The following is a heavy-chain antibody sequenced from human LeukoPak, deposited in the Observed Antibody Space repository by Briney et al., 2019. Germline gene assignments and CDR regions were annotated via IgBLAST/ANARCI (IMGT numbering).Heavy chain of an antibody. J-gene: IGHJ6*02. D-gene: IGHD3-3*01. Sequence: GESLKISCKGFGYTFSNHWIAWLRQMPGKGLEWMGIMYPGDSDARYSPSFQGQVTFSVDKSIATAYLEWSSLKASDTALYYCARRGVLDGLDVWGQGTTVTVSS. CDR2: MYPGDSDA. CDR1: GYTFSNHW. CDR3: ARRGVLDGLDV. V-gene: IGHV5-51*01.